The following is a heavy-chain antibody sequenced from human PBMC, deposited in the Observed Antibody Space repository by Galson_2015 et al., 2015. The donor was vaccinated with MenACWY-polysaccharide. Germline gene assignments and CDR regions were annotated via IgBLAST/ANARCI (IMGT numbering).Heavy chain of an antibody. D-gene: IGHD2-2*01. CDR2: ISASSGTT. Sequence: SLRLSCAASGFTFSSYAISWVRQAPGQGLEWVSTISASSGTTHYADAVKGRFVISRDASKSTLYLQLNSLRAEDTATYYCAKATCGSTSCYGFDHWGQGTPVTVSS. CDR3: AKATCGSTSCYGFDH. J-gene: IGHJ4*02. CDR1: GFTFSSYA. V-gene: IGHV3-23*01.